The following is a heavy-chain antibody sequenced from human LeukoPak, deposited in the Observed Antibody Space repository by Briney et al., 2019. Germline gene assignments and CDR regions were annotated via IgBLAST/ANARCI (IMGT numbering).Heavy chain of an antibody. CDR1: GFTLSDYY. J-gene: IGHJ5*02. CDR2: LSGGSATI. CDR3: ATAETTFSRPHWFDP. Sequence: GGSLRLSCAASGFTLSDYYMSWIRQAPGKGLEWISYLSGGSATINYADSVRGRFTISRDNAKNSLYLQMNSLRVEDTAVYYCATAETTFSRPHWFDPWGKGTLVTVSS. D-gene: IGHD4-17*01. V-gene: IGHV3-11*04.